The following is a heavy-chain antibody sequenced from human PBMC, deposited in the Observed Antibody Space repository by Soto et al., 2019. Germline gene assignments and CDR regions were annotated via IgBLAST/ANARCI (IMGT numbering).Heavy chain of an antibody. D-gene: IGHD3-10*01. CDR1: GYSFTSYW. CDR2: IDPSDSYT. Sequence: GESLKISCKGSGYSFTSYWISWVRQMPGKGLEWMGRIDPSDSYTNYSPSFQGHVTISADKSISTAYLQWSSLKASDTAMYYCARHAHFTMVRGAYYGMDVWGQGTTVTVSS. CDR3: ARHAHFTMVRGAYYGMDV. J-gene: IGHJ6*02. V-gene: IGHV5-10-1*01.